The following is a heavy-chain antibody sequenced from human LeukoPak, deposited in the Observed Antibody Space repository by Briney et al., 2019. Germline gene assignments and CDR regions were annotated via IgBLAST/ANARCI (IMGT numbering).Heavy chain of an antibody. CDR1: GFTFSASA. CDR2: IRSKANNYAT. D-gene: IGHD6-6*01. CDR3: ARDSSSEGPLDY. J-gene: IGHJ4*02. Sequence: EGSLRLSCAASGFTFSASAVHWVRQASGKGLEWIGRIRSKANNYATAYTDPLKGRFTVSRDDSKNTAYLQMNSLKTEDSAVYFCARDSSSEGPLDYWGQGTLVTVSS. V-gene: IGHV3-73*01.